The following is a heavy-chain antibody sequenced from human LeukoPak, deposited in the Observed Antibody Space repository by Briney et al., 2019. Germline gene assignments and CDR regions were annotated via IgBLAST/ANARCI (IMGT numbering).Heavy chain of an antibody. CDR1: GYTFTSYY. Sequence: ASVKVSCKASGYTFTSYYIHWVRQAPGQGLEWMGIINPSGGSTSYAQNFQGRVTMTRDTPTSTVYMELSSLRSEDTAVYYCARGTNTVVTPGAWFDPWGQGTLVTVSS. J-gene: IGHJ5*02. CDR2: INPSGGST. CDR3: ARGTNTVVTPGAWFDP. D-gene: IGHD4-23*01. V-gene: IGHV1-46*01.